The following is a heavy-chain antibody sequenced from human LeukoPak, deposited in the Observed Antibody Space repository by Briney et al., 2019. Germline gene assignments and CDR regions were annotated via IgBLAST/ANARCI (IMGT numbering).Heavy chain of an antibody. Sequence: PGGSLRLSCAASGFTFSGYWMSRVRQAPGRGLEWLANIEQDGSNKYYVDSVKGRFTISRDNTKNSLYLQMNSLRAEDTAVYYCARGGGGIDYWGQGTLVTVSS. V-gene: IGHV3-7*01. CDR3: ARGGGGIDY. CDR2: IEQDGSNK. D-gene: IGHD3-16*01. CDR1: GFTFSGYW. J-gene: IGHJ4*02.